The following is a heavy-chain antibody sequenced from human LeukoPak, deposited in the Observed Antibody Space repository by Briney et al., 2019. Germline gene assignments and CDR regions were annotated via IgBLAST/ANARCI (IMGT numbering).Heavy chain of an antibody. Sequence: ASVKVSCKASGYTFTGYYVHWVRQAPGQGLEWMGWINPNSGDTGYAQKFQGRFTMTRDTSISTASMDLSRLRSDDTALYYCARANLLTGYYILDYWGQGTLVTVSS. CDR1: GYTFTGYY. D-gene: IGHD3-9*01. V-gene: IGHV1-2*02. J-gene: IGHJ4*02. CDR2: INPNSGDT. CDR3: ARANLLTGYYILDY.